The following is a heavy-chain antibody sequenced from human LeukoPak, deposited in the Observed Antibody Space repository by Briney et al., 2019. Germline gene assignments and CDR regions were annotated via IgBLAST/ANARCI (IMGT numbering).Heavy chain of an antibody. J-gene: IGHJ4*02. CDR1: GGSISSYY. Sequence: SETLSLTCTVSGGSISSYYWSWIRQPPGKGLEWIGYIYYSGSTNYNPSLKSRVTISVDTSKNQFSLKLSSVTAADTAVYYCAREVEYYYGSGSYPDYWGQGTLVTVSS. CDR3: AREVEYYYGSGSYPDY. V-gene: IGHV4-59*01. CDR2: IYYSGST. D-gene: IGHD3-10*01.